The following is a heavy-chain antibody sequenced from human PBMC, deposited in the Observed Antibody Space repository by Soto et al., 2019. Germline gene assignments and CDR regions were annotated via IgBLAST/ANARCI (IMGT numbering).Heavy chain of an antibody. CDR3: AKDRKSGSGWYWDY. CDR1: GFTFSSYA. CDR2: ISGSGGST. J-gene: IGHJ4*02. Sequence: EVQLLESGGGLVQPGGSLRLSCAASGFTFSSYAMSWVRQAPGKGLEWVSGISGSGGSTYYADSVKGRFTISRDNSKNTLYLQMNSLRAEDTAVYYCAKDRKSGSGWYWDYWGQGTLVTVSS. V-gene: IGHV3-23*01. D-gene: IGHD6-19*01.